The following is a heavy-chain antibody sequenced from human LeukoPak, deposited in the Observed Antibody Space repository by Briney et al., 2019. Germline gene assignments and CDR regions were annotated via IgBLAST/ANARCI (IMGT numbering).Heavy chain of an antibody. Sequence: ASVKVSCKASGYTLTSYGISWVRQAPGQGLEWVGWISAYNGNTNYAQKLQGRVTMTTDTSTSTAYMELRSLRSDDTAVYYCARDVSFVGGSSIFDYWGQGTLVTVSS. CDR2: ISAYNGNT. CDR3: ARDVSFVGGSSIFDY. V-gene: IGHV1-18*01. D-gene: IGHD1-26*01. J-gene: IGHJ4*02. CDR1: GYTLTSYG.